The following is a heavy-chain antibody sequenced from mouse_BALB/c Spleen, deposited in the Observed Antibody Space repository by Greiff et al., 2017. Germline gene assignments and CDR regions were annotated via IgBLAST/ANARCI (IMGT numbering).Heavy chain of an antibody. V-gene: IGHV5-6*01. CDR3: ARDGNYLAY. D-gene: IGHD2-1*01. CDR2: ISSGGSYT. Sequence: DVQLVESGGDLVKPGGSLKLSCAASGFTFSSYGMSWVRQTPDKRLEWVATISSGGSYTYYPDSVKGRFTISRDNAKNTLYLQMSSLKSEDTAMYYCARDGNYLAYWGQGTLVTVSA. CDR1: GFTFSSYG. J-gene: IGHJ3*01.